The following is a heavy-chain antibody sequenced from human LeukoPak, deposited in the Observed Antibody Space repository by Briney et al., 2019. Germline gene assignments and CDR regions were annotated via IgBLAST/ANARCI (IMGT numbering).Heavy chain of an antibody. J-gene: IGHJ4*02. Sequence: PGGSLRLSCAASGFSFSTYWMHWVRQAPGKGLVWVSRLHTDGSRASYADSVKGRFTISRENAKNTMYLQMNSLRAEDTAVYYCARGYPFDYWGQGTLVTVSS. CDR2: LHTDGSRA. CDR1: GFSFSTYW. V-gene: IGHV3-74*01. D-gene: IGHD5-18*01. CDR3: ARGYPFDY.